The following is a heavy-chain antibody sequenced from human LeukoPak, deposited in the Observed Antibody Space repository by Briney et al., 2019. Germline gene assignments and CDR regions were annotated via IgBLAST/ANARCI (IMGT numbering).Heavy chain of an antibody. CDR3: ARHPGKVTNDWYFDL. CDR1: GYTFTAYY. Sequence: ASVTVSCKASGYTFTAYYIHWVRQAPGQGREWMGWINPNSGGTNYAQKFQGRVTMTRDTSITTAYKELSRLSSDDTAVYYCARHPGKVTNDWYFDLWGRGTLVTVSS. V-gene: IGHV1-2*02. D-gene: IGHD4-23*01. CDR2: INPNSGGT. J-gene: IGHJ2*01.